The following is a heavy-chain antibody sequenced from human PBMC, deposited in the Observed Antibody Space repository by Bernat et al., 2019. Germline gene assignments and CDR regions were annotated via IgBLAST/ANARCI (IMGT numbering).Heavy chain of an antibody. D-gene: IGHD3-16*01. Sequence: QVQLVESGGGVIQPGRSLRLSCAASGFIFSSYGMHWVRQAPGKGLEWVAVISYDGSNKNYAGAVKGRFSISRDNSKNTQYLQMNSLRPEDTAVYYCATGSNEHWGDYYYYMDVWGKGTTVTVSS. V-gene: IGHV3-30*03. J-gene: IGHJ6*03. CDR3: ATGSNEHWGDYYYYMDV. CDR2: ISYDGSNK. CDR1: GFIFSSYG.